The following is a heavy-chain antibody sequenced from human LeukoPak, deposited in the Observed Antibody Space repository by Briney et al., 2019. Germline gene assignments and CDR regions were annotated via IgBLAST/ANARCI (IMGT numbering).Heavy chain of an antibody. Sequence: KPSETLSLTCTVSGGSISSYYWSWIRQPPGKGLEWIGYIYYSGSTNYNPSLKSRVTISVDTSKNQFSLKLSSVTAADTAVYYCATSNYYDSSGYVDYWGQGTLVTVSS. D-gene: IGHD3-22*01. V-gene: IGHV4-59*01. CDR3: ATSNYYDSSGYVDY. CDR2: IYYSGST. J-gene: IGHJ4*02. CDR1: GGSISSYY.